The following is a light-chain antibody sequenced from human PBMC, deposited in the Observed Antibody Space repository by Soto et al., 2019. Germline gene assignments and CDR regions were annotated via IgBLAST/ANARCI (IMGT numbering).Light chain of an antibody. Sequence: SALTQPRSVSGSPGQSVAISCTGTSSDVGGYNYVSRYQQHPGKAPKLMIYDVSKRPSGVPDRFSGSKSGNTASLTISGLQPEDEADYYCCSYAGSYTFEVFGAGTKVTVL. J-gene: IGLJ1*01. CDR3: CSYAGSYTFEV. CDR1: SSDVGGYNY. V-gene: IGLV2-11*01. CDR2: DVS.